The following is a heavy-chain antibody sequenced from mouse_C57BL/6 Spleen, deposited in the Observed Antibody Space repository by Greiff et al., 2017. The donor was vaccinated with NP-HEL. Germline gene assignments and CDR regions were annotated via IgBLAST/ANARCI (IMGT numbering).Heavy chain of an antibody. J-gene: IGHJ1*03. CDR1: GFTFSSYA. V-gene: IGHV5-4*01. CDR3: AREALNYGSSHWYFDV. Sequence: EVKLMESGGGLVKPGGSLKLSCAASGFTFSSYAMSWVRQTPAKRLGWVATISDGGSYTYYPDNVKGRFTISRDNAKNNLYLQMSHLKSEDTAMYYCAREALNYGSSHWYFDVWGTGTTVTVSS. D-gene: IGHD1-1*01. CDR2: ISDGGSYT.